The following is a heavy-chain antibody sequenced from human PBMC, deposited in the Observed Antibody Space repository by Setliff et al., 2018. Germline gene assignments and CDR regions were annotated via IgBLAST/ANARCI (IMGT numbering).Heavy chain of an antibody. J-gene: IGHJ4*02. V-gene: IGHV3-23*01. CDR2: LSGSGGDT. CDR3: ATYTGTHGFDF. D-gene: IGHD1-26*01. Sequence: GGSLRLSCVVSGFTFKTYAMSWVRQAPGKGLEWVSALSGSGGDTFYADSVKGRFTISRDNSRNTLYLQMNSLRAEDTALYYCATYTGTHGFDFWGQGTLVTVSS. CDR1: GFTFKTYA.